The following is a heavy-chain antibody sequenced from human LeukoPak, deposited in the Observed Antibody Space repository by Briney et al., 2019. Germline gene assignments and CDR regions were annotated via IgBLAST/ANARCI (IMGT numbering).Heavy chain of an antibody. D-gene: IGHD6-13*01. CDR1: GYTFTGYY. CDR2: INANSGAT. CDR3: ARDRYSSSWFDAFDI. J-gene: IGHJ3*02. V-gene: IGHV1-2*02. Sequence: VASVKVSCKASGYTFTGYYIHWVRQAPGRGLEWMGWINANSGATNSAQKFQGRVTMTRDTSISTAYMELSRLRSDDTAVYYCARDRYSSSWFDAFDIWGQGTMVTVSS.